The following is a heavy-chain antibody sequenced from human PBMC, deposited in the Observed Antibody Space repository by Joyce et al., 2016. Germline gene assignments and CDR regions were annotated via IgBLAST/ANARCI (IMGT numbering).Heavy chain of an antibody. D-gene: IGHD3-10*02. V-gene: IGHV5-10-1*03. J-gene: IGHJ5*02. CDR1: GYSFTSHW. Sequence: EVQLVQSGAEVKKPGESLRISCKGSGYSFTSHWISWVRQMPGKGLEWMVRMYPRDSYTDYSPSFEGHVTISVDKTISAAYLQWSSLRASDTAIYYCARHVTDWFDPWGQGTLVTVSS. CDR2: MYPRDSYT. CDR3: ARHVTDWFDP.